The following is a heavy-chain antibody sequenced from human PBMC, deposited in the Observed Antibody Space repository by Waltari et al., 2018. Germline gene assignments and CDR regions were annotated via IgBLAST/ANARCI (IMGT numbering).Heavy chain of an antibody. J-gene: IGHJ5*02. D-gene: IGHD1-20*01. CDR2: INHNGST. V-gene: IGHV4-34*01. CDR1: GGSFSGYY. CDR3: ARDITGRGWFDP. Sequence: QVQLQQWGAGLLKPSETLSLTCAVYGGSFSGYYWSWIRQPPGKGLEWIGEINHNGSTNYNPSLKSRVTISVDTSKNQFSLKLSSVTAADTAVYYCARDITGRGWFDPWGQGTLVTVSS.